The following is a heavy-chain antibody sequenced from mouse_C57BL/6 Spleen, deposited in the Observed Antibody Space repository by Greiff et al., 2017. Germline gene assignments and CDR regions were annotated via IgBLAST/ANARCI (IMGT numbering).Heavy chain of an antibody. Sequence: VQLQQSGPELVKPGDSVKISCKASGYSFTGYFMNWVMQSHGKSLEWIGRINPYNGDTFYNQKFKGKATLTVDRSSNTAHMELQSLTSEETAVNYCANDCYGSSYGYFDVWGTGTTVTVSS. CDR2: INPYNGDT. CDR3: ANDCYGSSYGYFDV. V-gene: IGHV1-20*01. CDR1: GYSFTGYF. J-gene: IGHJ1*03. D-gene: IGHD1-1*01.